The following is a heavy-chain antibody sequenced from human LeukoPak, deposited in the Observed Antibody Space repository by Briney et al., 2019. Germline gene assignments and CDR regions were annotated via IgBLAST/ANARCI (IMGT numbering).Heavy chain of an antibody. CDR3: ARDPFAGFDP. Sequence: GGSLRLPCAASGFTFSSYAMHWVRQAPGKGLEWVAVISYDGSNKYYADSVKGRFTISRDNSKNTLYLQMNSLRAEDTAVYYCARDPFAGFDPWGQGTLVTVSS. CDR1: GFTFSSYA. J-gene: IGHJ5*02. V-gene: IGHV3-30-3*01. CDR2: ISYDGSNK.